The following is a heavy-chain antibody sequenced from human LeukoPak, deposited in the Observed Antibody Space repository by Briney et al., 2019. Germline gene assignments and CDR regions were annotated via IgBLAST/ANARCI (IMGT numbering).Heavy chain of an antibody. V-gene: IGHV3-74*01. J-gene: IGHJ4*02. D-gene: IGHD1-26*01. CDR1: GFTFSSYA. CDR2: ISTDGRST. CDR3: ARDFKDLGA. Sequence: LPGGSLRLSCAASGFTFSSYAMHWVRQAPGKGLVWVSGISTDGRSTRYADSVKGRFTISRDNAKNMLYLQMNSLRAEDTAVYYCARDFKDLGAWGRGTLVTVSS.